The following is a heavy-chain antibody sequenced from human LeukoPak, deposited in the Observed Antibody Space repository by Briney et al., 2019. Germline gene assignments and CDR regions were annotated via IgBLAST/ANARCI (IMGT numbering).Heavy chain of an antibody. CDR3: ARRLDV. V-gene: IGHV4-34*01. CDR2: INHSGST. Sequence: SETLSLTCAVYGGSFRGYYWTLIRQPPGKGLERIGEINHSGSTNYNPSLKSRVTISVDTSKNQFSLKLTPVTVADTAAYYCARRLDVWGQGTTVTVSS. J-gene: IGHJ6*02. CDR1: GGSFRGYY.